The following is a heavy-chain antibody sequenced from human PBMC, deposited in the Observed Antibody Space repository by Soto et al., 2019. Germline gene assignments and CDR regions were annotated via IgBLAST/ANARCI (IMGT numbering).Heavy chain of an antibody. CDR1: GGTFGSYA. CDR3: ARANNWNDRWFDP. D-gene: IGHD1-20*01. J-gene: IGHJ5*02. CDR2: IIPIFGTA. Sequence: QVQLVQSGAEVKKPGSSVKVSCKASGGTFGSYAISWVRQALGQGLEWMGGIIPIFGTANYAQKFQGRVTIAADESTSTAYMELSGLRSEDTAVYYCARANNWNDRWFDPWGQGTLVTVSS. V-gene: IGHV1-69*01.